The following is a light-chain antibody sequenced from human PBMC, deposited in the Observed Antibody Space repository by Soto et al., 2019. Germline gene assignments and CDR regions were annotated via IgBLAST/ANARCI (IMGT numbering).Light chain of an antibody. CDR3: SSDTTSSTLI. CDR2: EVN. V-gene: IGLV2-14*01. CDR1: SSDIGGYNF. J-gene: IGLJ2*01. Sequence: QSALTQPASVSGSPGQSITISCTGTSSDIGGYNFVSWYQQHPGKAPKLLIHEVNNRPSGVSIRFSASKSGNTASLTISGLQAEDEADDDCSSDTTSSTLIFGGGTKLTVL.